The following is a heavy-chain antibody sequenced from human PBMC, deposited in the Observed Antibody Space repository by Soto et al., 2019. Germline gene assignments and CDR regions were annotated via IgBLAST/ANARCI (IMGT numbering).Heavy chain of an antibody. CDR2: IWHDGSNK. CDR3: AREPMGRNYGMDV. J-gene: IGHJ6*02. V-gene: IGHV3-33*01. CDR1: GFSFSTYG. Sequence: PGGSLYLSCVASGFSFSTYGMHWGRQGQGKRLDLPAVIWHDGSNKYYEDSLKGRFTTSRENSKDTLSLQLTSLRAEDTAVYYCAREPMGRNYGMDVWGQGTTVTVSS.